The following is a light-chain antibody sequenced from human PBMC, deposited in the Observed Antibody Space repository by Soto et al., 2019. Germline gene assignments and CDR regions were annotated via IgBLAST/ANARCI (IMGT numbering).Light chain of an antibody. CDR2: GAS. J-gene: IGKJ5*01. CDR3: QQYNKWPPVT. V-gene: IGKV3-15*01. Sequence: EIVMTQSPATLSVSPGERATLSCRASQSVSSNLAWYQQKPGQAPRLLIYGASTRATGIPARFSGSGSGTEFTLIISSLQSEDFAVYYCQQYNKWPPVTFGQGTRLEIK. CDR1: QSVSSN.